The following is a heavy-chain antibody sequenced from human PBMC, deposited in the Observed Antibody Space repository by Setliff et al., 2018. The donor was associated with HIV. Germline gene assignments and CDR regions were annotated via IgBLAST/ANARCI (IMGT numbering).Heavy chain of an antibody. CDR1: GGSISSNSYY. D-gene: IGHD3-22*01. J-gene: IGHJ4*02. V-gene: IGHV4-39*07. CDR3: ARDRYDSSGYYYGYYFDY. Sequence: SETLSLTCTVSGGSISSNSYYWGWIRQPPGKGLEWIGSIYYSGSTNYNPSLKSRVTMSVDTSKNQFSLKLSSVTAADTAVYYCARDRYDSSGYYYGYYFDYWGQGTLVTVSS. CDR2: IYYSGST.